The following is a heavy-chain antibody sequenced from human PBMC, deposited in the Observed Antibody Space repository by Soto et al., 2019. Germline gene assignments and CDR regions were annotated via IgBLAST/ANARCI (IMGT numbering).Heavy chain of an antibody. CDR2: IYKSATT. CDR3: ARGRYCLTGRCFPNWFDS. V-gene: IGHV4-30-4*01. D-gene: IGHD2-15*01. CDR1: GDSISSVDYF. Sequence: LSLTCSVSGDSISSVDYFWAWIRQPPGQALEYIGYIYKSATTYYNPSFESRAAISLDTSKSQFSLNVTSVTAADTAVYFCARGRYCLTGRCFPNWFDSWGQGTLVTVSS. J-gene: IGHJ5*01.